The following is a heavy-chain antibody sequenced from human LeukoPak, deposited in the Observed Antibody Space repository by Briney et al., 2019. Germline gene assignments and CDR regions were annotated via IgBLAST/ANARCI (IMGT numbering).Heavy chain of an antibody. D-gene: IGHD6-19*01. V-gene: IGHV1-2*02. Sequence: APVKVSCKASGYTFTGHHIHWVRQAPGQGLEWMGWINPNSGGTNSAHKFQGRVTMTRDTSITTAYMELDTLRSDDTAVYYCARDSGSSGWDPTSYLDYWGQGTLVTVSS. CDR1: GYTFTGHH. CDR3: ARDSGSSGWDPTSYLDY. CDR2: INPNSGGT. J-gene: IGHJ4*02.